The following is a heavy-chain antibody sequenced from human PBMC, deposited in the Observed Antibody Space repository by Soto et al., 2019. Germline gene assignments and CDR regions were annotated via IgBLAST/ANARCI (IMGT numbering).Heavy chain of an antibody. Sequence: PSETLSLTCTVSGGSISSGGYYWSWIRQHPGKGLEWIGYIYYSGSTYYNPSLKSRVTISVDTSKNQFSLKLSSVTAADTAVYYCAGDYRLWFGELLASWFDPWGQGTLVTVSS. CDR3: AGDYRLWFGELLASWFDP. J-gene: IGHJ5*02. CDR1: GGSISSGGYY. D-gene: IGHD3-10*01. V-gene: IGHV4-31*03. CDR2: IYYSGST.